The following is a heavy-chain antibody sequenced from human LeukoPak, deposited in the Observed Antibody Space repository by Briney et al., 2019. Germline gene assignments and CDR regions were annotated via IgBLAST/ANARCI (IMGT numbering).Heavy chain of an antibody. CDR3: ARLLREYCSSTSCNRIYFDY. V-gene: IGHV3-66*01. Sequence: PGGSLKLSCAASGFTVSDNYMSWVRQAPGKGLEWVSVIYSGGKTYYADSVKGRLTISRENSKHTLYLQMNSLRAEDTAVYYCARLLREYCSSTSCNRIYFDYWGQGILVTVSS. J-gene: IGHJ4*02. D-gene: IGHD2-2*01. CDR1: GFTVSDNY. CDR2: IYSGGKT.